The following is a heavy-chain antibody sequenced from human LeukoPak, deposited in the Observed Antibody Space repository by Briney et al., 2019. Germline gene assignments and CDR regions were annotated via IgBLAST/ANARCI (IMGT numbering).Heavy chain of an antibody. CDR2: ISYDGSNK. CDR3: ARGDKQLVFNRNKGGFDP. J-gene: IGHJ5*02. Sequence: GGSLRLSCAASGFTFSSYAMHWVRQAPGKGLEWVAVISYDGSNKYYADSVKGRFTISRDNSKNTLYLQMNSLRAEDTAVYYCARGDKQLVFNRNKGGFDPWGQGTLVTVSS. D-gene: IGHD6-13*01. V-gene: IGHV3-30*04. CDR1: GFTFSSYA.